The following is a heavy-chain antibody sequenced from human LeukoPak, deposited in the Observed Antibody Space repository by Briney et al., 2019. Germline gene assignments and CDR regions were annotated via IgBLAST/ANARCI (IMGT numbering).Heavy chain of an antibody. CDR1: GGSISSGGYS. D-gene: IGHD1/OR15-1a*01. J-gene: IGHJ4*02. V-gene: IGHV4-30-2*01. CDR2: IYHSGST. Sequence: SETLSLTCAVSGGSISSGGYSWSWIRQPPGKGLEWIGYIYHSGSTYYNPSLKSRVTISVDRSKNQFSLKLSSVTAADTAVYYCARGNKWFQYYFDYWGQGTLVTVSS. CDR3: ARGNKWFQYYFDY.